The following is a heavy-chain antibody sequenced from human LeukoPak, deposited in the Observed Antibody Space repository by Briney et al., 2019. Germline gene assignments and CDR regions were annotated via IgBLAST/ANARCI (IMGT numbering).Heavy chain of an antibody. V-gene: IGHV3-23*01. Sequence: PGGSLRLSCAASGFTFSTYAVNWVRQAPGKGLEWVSTISGSGDSTYYADSVKGRFTISRDNSKNTLYLQMNSLRAEDTAVYYCAKGSSIDYWGQGTLVTVSS. CDR2: ISGSGDST. J-gene: IGHJ4*02. D-gene: IGHD6-6*01. CDR1: GFTFSTYA. CDR3: AKGSSIDY.